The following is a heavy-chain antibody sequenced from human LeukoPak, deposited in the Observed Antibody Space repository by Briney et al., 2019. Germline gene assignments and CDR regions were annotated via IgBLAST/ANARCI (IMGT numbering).Heavy chain of an antibody. Sequence: SQTLSLTRTASGGSISSYYWSWIRQPAGEGLEWIGRIYASGTTDYNPSLKSRVTISVDKSKNQFSLKLSPVTAAVTAVYYCARHISANWGYLAYWGQGTLVTVSS. CDR3: ARHISANWGYLAY. CDR1: GGSISSYY. V-gene: IGHV4-4*07. CDR2: IYASGTT. D-gene: IGHD7-27*01. J-gene: IGHJ4*02.